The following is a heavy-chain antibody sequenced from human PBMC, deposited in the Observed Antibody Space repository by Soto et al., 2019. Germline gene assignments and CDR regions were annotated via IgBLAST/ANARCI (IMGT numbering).Heavy chain of an antibody. CDR3: ARSTYYYDSSGYYYFDY. CDR1: GGSISSGGYY. D-gene: IGHD3-22*01. Sequence: SETLSLTCTVSGGSISSGGYYWSWIRQPPGKGLEWIGYIYYSGSTYYNPSLKSRVTISVDTSKNQFSLKLSSVTAADTAVYYCARSTYYYDSSGYYYFDYWGQGTLVTVSS. V-gene: IGHV4-30-4*01. J-gene: IGHJ4*02. CDR2: IYYSGST.